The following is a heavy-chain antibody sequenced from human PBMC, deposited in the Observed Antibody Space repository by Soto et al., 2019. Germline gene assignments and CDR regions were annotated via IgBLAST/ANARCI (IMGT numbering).Heavy chain of an antibody. J-gene: IGHJ6*02. CDR3: ARVIRGGSYGDSSEYYYYYYGMDV. V-gene: IGHV3-21*01. CDR1: GFTFSSYS. D-gene: IGHD4-17*01. Sequence: GGSLRLSCAASGFTFSSYSMNWVRQAPGKGLEWVSSISSSSSYIYYADSVKGRFTISRDNAKNSLYLQMNSLRAEDTAVYYFARVIRGGSYGDSSEYYYYYYGMDVWGQGTTVTVSS. CDR2: ISSSSSYI.